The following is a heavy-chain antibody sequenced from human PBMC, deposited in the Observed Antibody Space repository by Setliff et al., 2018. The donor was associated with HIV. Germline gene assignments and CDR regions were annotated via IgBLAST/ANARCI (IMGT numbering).Heavy chain of an antibody. V-gene: IGHV4-4*02. CDR1: GGSITSSNW. CDR3: ARQRDFDWLLQNYYYMDV. D-gene: IGHD3-9*01. CDR2: IYHTGNT. Sequence: SETLSLTCAVSGGSITSSNWWSWIRQSPGKRPEWIGEIYHTGNTYYNPSLKSRVTISADTSKNQFSLRLSSVTAADTAVYYCARQRDFDWLLQNYYYMDVWGKGATVTVSS. J-gene: IGHJ6*03.